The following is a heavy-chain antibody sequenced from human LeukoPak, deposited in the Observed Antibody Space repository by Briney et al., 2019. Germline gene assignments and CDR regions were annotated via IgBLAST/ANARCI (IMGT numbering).Heavy chain of an antibody. J-gene: IGHJ5*02. Sequence: SQTLSLTFAISGDSVSSNSTAWNWIRQSPSRGLEGLGRTYYRSKWYNDYAVSVKSRITINPDTSKNQLSLQLNSVTPEDTAVYYCARDVSSGWYSWFDPWGQGTLVTVSS. CDR2: TYYRSKWYN. CDR1: GDSVSSNSTA. D-gene: IGHD6-19*01. CDR3: ARDVSSGWYSWFDP. V-gene: IGHV6-1*01.